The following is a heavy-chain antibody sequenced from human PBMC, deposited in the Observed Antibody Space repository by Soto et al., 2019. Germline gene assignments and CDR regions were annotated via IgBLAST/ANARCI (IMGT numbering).Heavy chain of an antibody. Sequence: QVQLVQSGAEVRKPGSSVKVSCNASGGTFSRHAISWVRQAPGQGLEWMGGIIPIFGTANHAQKFQGRVTIIADESTSTVYMELSSLRSEDTAMYYCARGWGYDSNDYYYAYWGQGTLVIVS. V-gene: IGHV1-69*01. J-gene: IGHJ4*02. CDR3: ARGWGYDSNDYYYAY. CDR2: IIPIFGTA. D-gene: IGHD3-22*01. CDR1: GGTFSRHA.